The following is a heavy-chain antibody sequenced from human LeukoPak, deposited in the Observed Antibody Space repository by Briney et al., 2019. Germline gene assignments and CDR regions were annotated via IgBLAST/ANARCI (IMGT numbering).Heavy chain of an antibody. V-gene: IGHV1-8*03. CDR3: ARGPHQMAPDPFDY. CDR1: GYTFTRYD. CDR2: MNPNSGNT. J-gene: IGHJ4*02. Sequence: ASVKVSCEASGYTFTRYDINWVRQATGQGLEWRGWMNPNSGNTGYAQKFQGRVTITRNTSISTAYMELSSLRSEDTAVYYCARGPHQMAPDPFDYWGQGTLVTGSS. D-gene: IGHD5-24*01.